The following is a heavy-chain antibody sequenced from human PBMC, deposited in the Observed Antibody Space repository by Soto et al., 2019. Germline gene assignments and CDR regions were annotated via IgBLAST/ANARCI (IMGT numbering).Heavy chain of an antibody. CDR3: ARRGYGLDV. J-gene: IGHJ6*02. CDR1: GFTVISNY. V-gene: IGHV3-53*02. Sequence: EVQLVETGGGLIQPGGSLRLSWAASGFTVISNYMNWVRQAPGKGLEWVSVIYSDGSAYYADSVKGRFTISRDNSKNTLHLQMNSVRAEDTAVYYCARRGYGLDVWGQGTAVTVSS. CDR2: IYSDGSA.